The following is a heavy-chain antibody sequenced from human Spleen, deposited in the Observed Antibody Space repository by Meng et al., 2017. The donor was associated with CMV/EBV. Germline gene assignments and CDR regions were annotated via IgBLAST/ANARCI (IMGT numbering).Heavy chain of an antibody. V-gene: IGHV1-46*01. D-gene: IGHD2-2*01. CDR3: ASSSTHCSSTSCYSYYYGMDV. J-gene: IGHJ6*02. CDR2: INPSGGST. CDR1: GYTFTNYY. Sequence: ASVKVSCKASGYTFTNYYMHWVRQAPGQGLEWVAIINPSGGSTNYAQKFQGRVTISRDTSTSTVYMELSSLRSEDTAVYYCASSSTHCSSTSCYSYYYGMDVWGQGTTVTVSS.